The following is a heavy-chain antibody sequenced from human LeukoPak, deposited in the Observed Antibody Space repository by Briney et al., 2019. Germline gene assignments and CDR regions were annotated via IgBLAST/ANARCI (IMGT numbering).Heavy chain of an antibody. D-gene: IGHD3-22*01. CDR2: IYYSGST. Sequence: SETLSLTCTVSGGSISSGGYYWSWIRQHPGKGLEWIGYIYYSGSTYYNPSLKSRVTISVDTSKNQFSLKLSSVTAADTAVYHCARVGGRDSSGSDYWGQGTLVTVSS. CDR3: ARVGGRDSSGSDY. J-gene: IGHJ4*02. V-gene: IGHV4-31*03. CDR1: GGSISSGGYY.